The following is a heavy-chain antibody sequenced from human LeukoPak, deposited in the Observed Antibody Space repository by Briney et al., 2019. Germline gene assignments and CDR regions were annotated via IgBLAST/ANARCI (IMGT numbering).Heavy chain of an antibody. Sequence: SETLSLTCTVSGGSISSYYWSWIRQPPGKGLEWIGYIYYSGSTNYNPSLKSRVTISVDTSKNQFSLKLSSVTAADTAVYYCAKRSGGYSGYDLDYWGQGTLVTVSS. CDR3: AKRSGGYSGYDLDY. J-gene: IGHJ4*02. D-gene: IGHD5-12*01. V-gene: IGHV4-59*01. CDR1: GGSISSYY. CDR2: IYYSGST.